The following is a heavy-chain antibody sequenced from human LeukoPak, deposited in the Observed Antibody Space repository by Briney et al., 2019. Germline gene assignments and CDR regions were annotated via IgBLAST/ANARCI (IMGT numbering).Heavy chain of an antibody. CDR3: ARDLRGVAAAGPNWFDP. D-gene: IGHD6-13*01. CDR2: INPNSGGT. J-gene: IGHJ5*02. CDR1: GYTFIGYY. Sequence: ASVKVSCKASGYTFIGYYMHWVRQAPGQGLEWMGWINPNSGGTNYAQKFQGRVTMTRDTSISTAYMELSRLRSDDTAVYYCARDLRGVAAAGPNWFDPWGQGTLVIVSS. V-gene: IGHV1-2*02.